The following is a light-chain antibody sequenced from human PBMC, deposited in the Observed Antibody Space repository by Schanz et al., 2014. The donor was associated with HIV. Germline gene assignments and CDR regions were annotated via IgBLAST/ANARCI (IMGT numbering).Light chain of an antibody. CDR2: GNN. CDR3: QCYDSSLSGSV. V-gene: IGLV1-40*01. Sequence: QSVLTQSPSVSGAPGQRVTISCAGSSSNIGSVYDVHWYQQLPGMAPKLLISGNNNRPSGVPDRFSASKSGTSASLAIAGLQAEDEAEYYCQCYDSSLSGSVFGGGTKVTVL. J-gene: IGLJ3*02. CDR1: SSNIGSVYD.